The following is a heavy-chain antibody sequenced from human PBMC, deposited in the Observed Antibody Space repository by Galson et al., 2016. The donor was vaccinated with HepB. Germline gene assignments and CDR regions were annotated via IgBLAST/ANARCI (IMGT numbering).Heavy chain of an antibody. V-gene: IGHV1-18*04. CDR1: GYTFTNYG. D-gene: IGHD6-13*01. J-gene: IGHJ1*01. CDR2: ISGYNGDT. CDR3: ARGGFSSSFTTAEYFHH. Sequence: SVKVSCKASGYTFTNYGISWVRQAPGQGLDWMGWISGYNGDTNSAQKFKGRVTMTTDTSTNTAYMELRSLRPDDTAVYYCARGGFSSSFTTAEYFHHWGQGTLVTVSS.